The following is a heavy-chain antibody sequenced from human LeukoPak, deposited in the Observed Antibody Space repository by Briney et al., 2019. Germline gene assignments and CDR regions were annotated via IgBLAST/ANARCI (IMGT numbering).Heavy chain of an antibody. D-gene: IGHD3-9*01. CDR2: ISGSGGST. J-gene: IGHJ4*02. CDR1: GLTFSSYS. V-gene: IGHV3-23*01. CDR3: ARGKYYDILTGLYYFDY. Sequence: GGSLRLSCAASGLTFSSYSMNWVRRAPGKGLEWVSAISGSGGSTYYADSVKGRFTISRDNSKNTLYLQMNGLRAEDTAVYYCARGKYYDILTGLYYFDYWGQGTLVTVSS.